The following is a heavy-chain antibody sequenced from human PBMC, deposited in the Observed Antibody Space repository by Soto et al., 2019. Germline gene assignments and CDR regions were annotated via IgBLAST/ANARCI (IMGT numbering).Heavy chain of an antibody. Sequence: QVQLVQSGAEVKKPGASVKVSCMASGYTFTSYGISWVRQAPGQGLEWMGWISAYNGNTNYAQKLQGRVTMTTDTSTSTAYMELRSLRSDDTAVYYCARALYYYDSSGYYGTDDYYGMDIWGQGTTVTVSS. J-gene: IGHJ6*02. CDR2: ISAYNGNT. D-gene: IGHD3-22*01. V-gene: IGHV1-18*01. CDR1: GYTFTSYG. CDR3: ARALYYYDSSGYYGTDDYYGMDI.